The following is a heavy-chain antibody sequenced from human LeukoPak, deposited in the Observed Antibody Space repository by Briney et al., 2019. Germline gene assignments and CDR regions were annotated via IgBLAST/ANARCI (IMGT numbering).Heavy chain of an antibody. CDR2: ISGSGGST. CDR1: GFTFSSYA. CDR3: AKGGGRYDSSGYPYYFDY. V-gene: IGHV3-23*01. J-gene: IGHJ4*02. Sequence: GASLRLSCAASGFTFSSYAMSWVRQASGKGLEWVSAISGSGGSTYYADSVKGRFTISRDNSKNTLYLQMNSLRAEDTAVYYCAKGGGRYDSSGYPYYFDYWGQGTLVTVSS. D-gene: IGHD3-22*01.